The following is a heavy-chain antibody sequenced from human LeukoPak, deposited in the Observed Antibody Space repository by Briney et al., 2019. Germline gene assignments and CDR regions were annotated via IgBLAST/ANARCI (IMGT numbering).Heavy chain of an antibody. J-gene: IGHJ4*02. V-gene: IGHV1-2*02. Sequence: ASVKASCKTSGYTFTGYYMHWVRQAPGQGLEWMGWINPNSGDTNYAQKFQGRVTMTRDTSISTAYMELSRLRSDDTAVYYCARDFEGGATSPWGQGTLVTVSS. CDR2: INPNSGDT. CDR1: GYTFTGYY. CDR3: ARDFEGGATSP. D-gene: IGHD1-26*01.